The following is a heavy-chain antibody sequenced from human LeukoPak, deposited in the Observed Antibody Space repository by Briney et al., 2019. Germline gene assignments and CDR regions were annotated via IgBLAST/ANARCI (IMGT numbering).Heavy chain of an antibody. V-gene: IGHV3-21*01. D-gene: IGHD6-6*01. J-gene: IGHJ3*02. Sequence: AGGSLRLSCAASGFSFSTYAMNWVRQAPGKGLEWVSVIGRSGSDTYYADSVKGRFTISRDNAKNSLYLQMNSLRAEDTAVYYCARVLAAPANEEAFDIWGQGTMVTVSS. CDR1: GFSFSTYA. CDR3: ARVLAAPANEEAFDI. CDR2: IGRSGSDT.